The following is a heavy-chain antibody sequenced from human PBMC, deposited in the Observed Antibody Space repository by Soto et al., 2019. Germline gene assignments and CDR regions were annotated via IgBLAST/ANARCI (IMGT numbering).Heavy chain of an antibody. D-gene: IGHD5-18*01. Sequence: QLQLQASGSGLVKPSQTLSLTCAVPGGSMVTDNNSWRWIRQPPGKVLEWIGYIYHTGSAFYNPSLKGRVTISIDLSKSQFSLNVTSVTAADTAMYYCARSGYSYGDFDFWGQGLLVTVSS. V-gene: IGHV4-30-2*01. CDR3: ARSGYSYGDFDF. CDR1: GGSMVTDNNS. J-gene: IGHJ4*02. CDR2: IYHTGSA.